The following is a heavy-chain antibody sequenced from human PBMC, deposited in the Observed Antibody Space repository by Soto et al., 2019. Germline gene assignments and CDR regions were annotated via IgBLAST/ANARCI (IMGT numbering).Heavy chain of an antibody. V-gene: IGHV4-4*02. Sequence: QVQLQESGPGLVKPSGTLSLTCAVSGGSISSSNWWSWVRQPPGKGLEWIGEIYHTGSTNCNPSLKGRVTIAVDMSKNHFSLKLSSVTAADTAVYYCARVPGDGDYNFDSWGQGTLVTVSS. D-gene: IGHD4-17*01. CDR1: GGSISSSNW. CDR3: ARVPGDGDYNFDS. J-gene: IGHJ4*02. CDR2: IYHTGST.